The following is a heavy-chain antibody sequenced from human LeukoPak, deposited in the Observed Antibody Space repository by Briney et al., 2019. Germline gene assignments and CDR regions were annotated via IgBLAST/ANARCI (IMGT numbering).Heavy chain of an antibody. CDR3: ARGMSDDYGDFYYFDY. D-gene: IGHD4-17*01. CDR1: GYSISSGYY. CDR2: IYHSGST. V-gene: IGHV4-38-2*02. Sequence: PSETLSLTCTVSGYSISSGYYWGWIRQPPGKGLEWIGSIYHSGSTYYNPSLKSRVTISVDTSKNQFSLKLSSVTAADTAVYYCARGMSDDYGDFYYFDYWGQGTLVTVPS. J-gene: IGHJ4*02.